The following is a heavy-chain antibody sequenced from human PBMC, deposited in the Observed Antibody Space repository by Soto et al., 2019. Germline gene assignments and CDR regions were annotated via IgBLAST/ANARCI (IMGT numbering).Heavy chain of an antibody. V-gene: IGHV4-59*01. CDR2: IYYSGST. CDR3: ARARISLVGPVIKYNTHI. CDR1: GCSISSYY. Sequence: SETLSLTCTVSGCSISSYYWSWIRQPPGKGLEWMGYIYYSGSTNYNPSLKSRATISVETSKNQFSLKLTSVTAADTAVYYCARARISLVGPVIKYNTHIWAQGTTVTVSS. J-gene: IGHJ6*02. D-gene: IGHD3-10*01.